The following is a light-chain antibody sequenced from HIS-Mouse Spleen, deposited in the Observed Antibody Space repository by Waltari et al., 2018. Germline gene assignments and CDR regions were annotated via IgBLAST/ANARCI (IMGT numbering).Light chain of an antibody. Sequence: QSALTQPASVSGSPGQSITISCTGTSSDVGSYNLVSWYQQHPGKAPKLIVYEGSKRPSGVSNRFSGSKSGNTAYLTISGLQAEDEADYYCCSYAGSSTFEVFGGGTKLTVL. J-gene: IGLJ2*01. CDR2: EGS. CDR3: CSYAGSSTFEV. V-gene: IGLV2-23*03. CDR1: SSDVGSYNL.